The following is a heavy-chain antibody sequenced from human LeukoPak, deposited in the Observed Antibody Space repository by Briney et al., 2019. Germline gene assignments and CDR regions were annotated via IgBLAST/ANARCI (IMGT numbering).Heavy chain of an antibody. V-gene: IGHV3-74*01. CDR3: ASRYYYDSSCRDY. D-gene: IGHD3-22*01. CDR1: GFTFSSYW. CDR2: INSDGSST. Sequence: GGSLRLSCAASGFTFSSYWMHWVRQAPGKGPVWVSRINSDGSSTSYADSVKGRFTISRDNAKNTLYLQMNSLRAEDTAVYYCASRYYYDSSCRDYWGQGTLVTVSS. J-gene: IGHJ4*02.